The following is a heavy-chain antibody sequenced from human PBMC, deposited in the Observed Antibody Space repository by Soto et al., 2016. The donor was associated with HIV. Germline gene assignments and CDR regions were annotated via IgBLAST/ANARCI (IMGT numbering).Heavy chain of an antibody. J-gene: IGHJ4*02. V-gene: IGHV4-39*01. CDR1: GGSITNSAYY. CDR3: ASLRYDWNYALDH. Sequence: QLQLQESGPGLVKPSETLSLTCIVSGGSITNSAYYWGWIRQPPGKGLEWIGTVNYSGNTYYNPFHKSRVAISVDTSKNQFSLKVTSVTASDTAIYFCASLRYDWNYALDHWGQGTLVHRLL. D-gene: IGHD1-7*01. CDR2: VNYSGNT.